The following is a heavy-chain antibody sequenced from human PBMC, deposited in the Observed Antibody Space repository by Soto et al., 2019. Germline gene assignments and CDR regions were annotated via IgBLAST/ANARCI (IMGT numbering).Heavy chain of an antibody. D-gene: IGHD4-17*01. V-gene: IGHV3-23*01. CDR3: ARKFHDYGYFDY. J-gene: IGHJ4*02. Sequence: PVGSLRLSCAASGFTFSSYAMSWVRQAPGKGLEWVSAISGSGGSTYYADSVKGRFTISRDNSKNTLYLQMNSLRAEDTAVYYCARKFHDYGYFDYWGQGTLVTVSS. CDR1: GFTFSSYA. CDR2: ISGSGGST.